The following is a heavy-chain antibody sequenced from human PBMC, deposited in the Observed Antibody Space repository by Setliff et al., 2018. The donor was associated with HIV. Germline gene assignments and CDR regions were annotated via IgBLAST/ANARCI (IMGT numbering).Heavy chain of an antibody. Sequence: PGGSLRLSCAVSGFTLTSSWIHWVRQAPGKGLVWVSRFRGDDRTTNYADSVKGRFTFSSDNAKNTVYLQVDALRAEDTAVYYCARALYGSDSLLDSWGQGTLVTVSS. J-gene: IGHJ4*02. CDR2: FRGDDRTT. D-gene: IGHD1-26*01. CDR1: GFTLTSSW. CDR3: ARALYGSDSLLDS. V-gene: IGHV3-74*01.